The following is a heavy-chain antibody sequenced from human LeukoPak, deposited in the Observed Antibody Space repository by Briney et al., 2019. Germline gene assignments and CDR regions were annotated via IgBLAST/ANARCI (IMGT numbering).Heavy chain of an antibody. Sequence: GGSLRLSCAASGFTFSKYDMYWVRQVTGKGLECVSAIGIAGDTGYTDSVKGRFTISRENGKDSLHLHTNSLRAEDTAVYYCVRGGIAVAGLDAFDIWGQGTVVTVFS. V-gene: IGHV3-13*01. CDR1: GFTFSKYD. CDR2: IGIAGDT. D-gene: IGHD6-19*01. J-gene: IGHJ3*02. CDR3: VRGGIAVAGLDAFDI.